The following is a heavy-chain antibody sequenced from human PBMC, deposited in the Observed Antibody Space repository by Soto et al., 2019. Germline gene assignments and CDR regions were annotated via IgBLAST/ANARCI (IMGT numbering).Heavy chain of an antibody. J-gene: IGHJ3*02. D-gene: IGHD3-10*01. CDR1: GYNFTSHG. V-gene: IGHV1-18*01. CDR3: ARVWYDGNSGAFDI. Sequence: QGQLVQSVGEVKKPGASLKVSCKASGYNFTSHGIGWWRQAPGQGLGWMGWISAYNGNTNYAQNFQDRVTMTTDPSTSTVNMELRSLRSDDTAVYYCARVWYDGNSGAFDIWGQGTKVTVSS. CDR2: ISAYNGNT.